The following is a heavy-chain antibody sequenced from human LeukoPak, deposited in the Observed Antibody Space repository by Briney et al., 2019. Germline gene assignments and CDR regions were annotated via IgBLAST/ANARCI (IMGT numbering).Heavy chain of an antibody. CDR3: ARTNRIAVAGTDY. CDR1: GFTFSSYS. D-gene: IGHD6-19*01. Sequence: PGGSLRLSCAASGFTFSSYSMNWVRQAPGKGLEWVSSISSSNIYYADSVKGRFTISRDNAKNSLYLQMNSLRAEDTAVYYCARTNRIAVAGTDYWGQGTLVTVSS. J-gene: IGHJ4*02. V-gene: IGHV3-21*01. CDR2: ISSSNI.